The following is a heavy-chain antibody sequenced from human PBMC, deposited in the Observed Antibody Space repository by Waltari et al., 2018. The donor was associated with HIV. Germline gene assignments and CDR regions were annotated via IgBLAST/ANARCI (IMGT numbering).Heavy chain of an antibody. CDR3: ARVVDIVVVPAAIGYYYGMDV. V-gene: IGHV3-21*01. J-gene: IGHJ6*02. CDR1: GFTFSSTS. CDR2: ISSSSSYI. Sequence: EVQLVESGGGLVKPGGSLRLSCAASGFTFSSTSMNWIRQAPGTGLEWVSSISSSSSYIYYADSVKGRFTISRDNAKNSLYLQMNSLRAEDTAEYYCARVVDIVVVPAAIGYYYGMDVWGQGTTVTVSS. D-gene: IGHD2-2*02.